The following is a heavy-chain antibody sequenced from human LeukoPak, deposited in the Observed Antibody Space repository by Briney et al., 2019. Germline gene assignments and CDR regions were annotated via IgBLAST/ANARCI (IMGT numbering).Heavy chain of an antibody. CDR2: ITSDGSST. J-gene: IGHJ5*02. CDR1: GFTFSSYW. V-gene: IGHV3-74*01. D-gene: IGHD1-26*01. CDR3: ARDQVGDKALSGFDP. Sequence: GGSLRLSCAASGFTFSSYWMHWVRQAPGKGLVWVSRITSDGSSTNYADSVKGRFTISRDNAKNTLYLQMNSLRAEDTSVYFCARDQVGDKALSGFDPWGQGTLVTVSS.